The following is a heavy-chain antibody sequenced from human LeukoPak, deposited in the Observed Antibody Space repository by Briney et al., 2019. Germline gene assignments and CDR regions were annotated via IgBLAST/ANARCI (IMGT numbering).Heavy chain of an antibody. J-gene: IGHJ4*02. D-gene: IGHD6-19*01. CDR2: IIPIFGTA. V-gene: IGHV1-69*05. CDR1: GGTFSSYA. Sequence: SVKVSCKASGGTFSSYAISWVRQAPGQGLEWMGRIIPIFGTANYAQKLQGRVTITTDESTSTAYMELSSLRSEDTAVYYCARGPILYSSGWYGPPDYWGQGTLVTVSS. CDR3: ARGPILYSSGWYGPPDY.